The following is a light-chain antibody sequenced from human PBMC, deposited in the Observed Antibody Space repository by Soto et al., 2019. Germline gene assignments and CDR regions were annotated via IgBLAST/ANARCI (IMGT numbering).Light chain of an antibody. V-gene: IGLV2-14*01. CDR2: EVT. J-gene: IGLJ1*01. CDR1: SGDIGSYNR. CDR3: SSYTNISTRACV. Sequence: QSALTQPASVSGSPGQSTTISCTGTSGDIGSYNRVSWYQQHPGKAPKLIIYEVTDRPSGVSNRFSGSKSGNTASLTISGLQAEDEAEYYCSSYTNISTRACVFGTGTKVTVL.